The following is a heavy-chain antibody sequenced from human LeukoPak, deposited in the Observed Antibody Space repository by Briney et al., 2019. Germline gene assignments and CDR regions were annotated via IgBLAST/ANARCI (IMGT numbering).Heavy chain of an antibody. V-gene: IGHV3-48*04. D-gene: IGHD6-19*01. CDR2: ISSSSSTI. CDR3: AREDSGWLVY. Sequence: GGSLRLSCAASGFTFSSYAMNWVRQAPGKGLEWILYISSSSSTIYYADSVKGRFAISRENAKNSLYLQMNSLRVEDTAVYYCAREDSGWLVYWGQGTLVTVSS. J-gene: IGHJ4*02. CDR1: GFTFSSYA.